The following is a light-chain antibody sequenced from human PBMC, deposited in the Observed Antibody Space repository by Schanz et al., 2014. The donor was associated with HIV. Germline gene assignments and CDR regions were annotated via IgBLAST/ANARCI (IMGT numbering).Light chain of an antibody. J-gene: IGLJ3*02. CDR3: CSFAGTIWV. Sequence: QSVLTQPPSVSGAPGQRVTISCTGSSSNIGAGYDVHWYQHLPETAPKLLIYGNSNRPSGVPDRFSGSKSGNTASLTISGLQAEDEADYYCCSFAGTIWVFGGGTKLTVL. CDR1: SSNIGAGYD. V-gene: IGLV1-40*01. CDR2: GNS.